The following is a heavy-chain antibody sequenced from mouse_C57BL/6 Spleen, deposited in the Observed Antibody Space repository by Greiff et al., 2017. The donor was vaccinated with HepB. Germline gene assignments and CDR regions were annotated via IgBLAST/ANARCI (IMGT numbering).Heavy chain of an antibody. CDR1: GYNFKSYW. J-gene: IGHJ2*01. CDR3: AVDSSGYGD. Sequence: VQLQQPGTELVKPGASVKLSCTASGYNFKSYWMHWVKQRPEQGLEWIGNINPGNGGTNYHAKFKSKATLTVDKSSNTAYLQLSSLTSEDSAVYYCAVDSSGYGDWGQGTTLTASS. V-gene: IGHV1-53*01. CDR2: INPGNGGT. D-gene: IGHD3-2*02.